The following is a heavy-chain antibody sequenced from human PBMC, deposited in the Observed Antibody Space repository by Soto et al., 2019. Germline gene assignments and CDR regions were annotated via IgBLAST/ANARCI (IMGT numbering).Heavy chain of an antibody. D-gene: IGHD5-12*01. CDR2: INPSGGST. J-gene: IGHJ3*02. V-gene: IGHV1-46*01. Sequence: QVQLVQSGAEVKKPGASVKVSCRASGYTFTSYYMHWVRQALGQGLEWMGIINPSGGSTSYAQKCQGRVTMTRHTTTSTVYMELSSLRSEDTAVYYCARDREMAKMNVFDIWGQGTMVTVSA. CDR1: GYTFTSYY. CDR3: ARDREMAKMNVFDI.